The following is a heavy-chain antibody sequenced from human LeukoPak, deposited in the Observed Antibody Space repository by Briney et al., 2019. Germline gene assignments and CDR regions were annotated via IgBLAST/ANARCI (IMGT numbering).Heavy chain of an antibody. J-gene: IGHJ6*02. V-gene: IGHV3-15*01. D-gene: IGHD3-3*01. Sequence: RPGGSLRLSCAASGFTFSNAWMSWVRQPPGKGLEWVGRIKSKTDRGTPDYAAPVKGRITISRDDSKNTLYLQMNSLKTEHTAVYYCTIAIGAPYYDFWSGYYDYYYGMDVWGQGTTVTVSS. CDR1: GFTFSNAW. CDR3: TIAIGAPYYDFWSGYYDYYYGMDV. CDR2: IKSKTDRGTP.